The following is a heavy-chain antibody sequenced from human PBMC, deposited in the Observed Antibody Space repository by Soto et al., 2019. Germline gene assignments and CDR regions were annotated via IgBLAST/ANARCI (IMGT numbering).Heavy chain of an antibody. CDR3: ATGTLPAAPLDY. CDR1: GGSISSYY. CDR2: IYYSGST. J-gene: IGHJ4*02. V-gene: IGHV4-59*01. Sequence: QVQLQESGPGLVEPSETLSLTSTVSGGSISSYYWSWIRQPPGKGLEWIGYIYYSGSTNYNPSLKSRVTISVGTSKNQFALKLSSVTAADTAVYYCATGTLPAAPLDYWGQGTLVTVSS.